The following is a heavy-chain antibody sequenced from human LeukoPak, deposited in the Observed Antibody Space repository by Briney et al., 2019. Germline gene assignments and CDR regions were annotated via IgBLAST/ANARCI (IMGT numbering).Heavy chain of an antibody. Sequence: GASVKVSCKASGYTFTTYGINWVRQAPGQGLEWMGWISVYNGHTNYAEKFQGRVTMTRDTSTSTVYMELSSLRSEDTAVYYCARDAQSIKAGSQHWDYWGQGTLVTVSS. V-gene: IGHV1-18*01. D-gene: IGHD2-21*01. J-gene: IGHJ4*02. CDR1: GYTFTTYG. CDR2: ISVYNGHT. CDR3: ARDAQSIKAGSQHWDY.